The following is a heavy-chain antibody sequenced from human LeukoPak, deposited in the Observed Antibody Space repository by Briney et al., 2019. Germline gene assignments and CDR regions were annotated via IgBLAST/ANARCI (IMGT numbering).Heavy chain of an antibody. CDR3: ARDPEGHGRYFDY. J-gene: IGHJ4*02. Sequence: SETLSLTRTVSGGSINGYFCTWLRQSAGAGLECIGRIHTSGTTYYNPSFKSRVSMSVATSKNKFSLRLNSVSAADTAVYYCARDPEGHGRYFDYWGQGALVTVSS. CDR1: GGSINGYF. D-gene: IGHD1-14*01. CDR2: IHTSGTT. V-gene: IGHV4-4*07.